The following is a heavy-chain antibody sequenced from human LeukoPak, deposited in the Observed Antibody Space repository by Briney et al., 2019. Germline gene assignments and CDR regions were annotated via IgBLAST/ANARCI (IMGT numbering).Heavy chain of an antibody. D-gene: IGHD6-13*01. CDR3: AIAAAGTGDY. CDR1: GGSFSGYY. J-gene: IGHJ4*02. Sequence: SETLSLTCAVYGGSFSGYYWSWIRQPPGKGLEWIGEINHSGSTNYNPSLKSQVTISVDTSKNQFSLKLSSVTAADTAVYYCAIAAAGTGDYWGQGTLVTVSS. CDR2: INHSGST. V-gene: IGHV4-34*01.